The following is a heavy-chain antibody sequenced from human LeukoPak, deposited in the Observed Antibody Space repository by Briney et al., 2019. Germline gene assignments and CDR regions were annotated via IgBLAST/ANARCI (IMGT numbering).Heavy chain of an antibody. J-gene: IGHJ3*02. CDR1: GGSISSSSYY. V-gene: IGHV4-39*01. Sequence: SETLSLTCTVSGGSISSSSYYWGWIRQPPGKGLEWIGSIYYSGSTYYNPSLKSRVTISVDTSKNQFSLKLSSVTAADTAVYYCASLGYCSGGSRHAGAFDIWGQGTMVTVSS. D-gene: IGHD2-15*01. CDR3: ASLGYCSGGSRHAGAFDI. CDR2: IYYSGST.